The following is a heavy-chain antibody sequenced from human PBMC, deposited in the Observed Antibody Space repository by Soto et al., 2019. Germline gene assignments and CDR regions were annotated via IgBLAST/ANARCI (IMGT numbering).Heavy chain of an antibody. V-gene: IGHV4-4*07. D-gene: IGHD1-7*01. CDR2: IYTSGST. J-gene: IGHJ3*02. CDR3: ARLRTLFDAFDI. CDR1: GGSISSYY. Sequence: SETLSLTCTVSGGSISSYYWSWIRQPAGKGLEWIGRIYTSGSTNYNPSLKSRVTMSVGTSKNQFSLKLSSVTAADTAVYYCARLRTLFDAFDIWGQGTMVTVSS.